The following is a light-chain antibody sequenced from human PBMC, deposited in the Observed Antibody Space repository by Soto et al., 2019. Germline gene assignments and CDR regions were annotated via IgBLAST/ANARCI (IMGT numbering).Light chain of an antibody. CDR2: DAS. Sequence: EIVLTQSPATLSLSPGEIAPLSCRASQSISTYLTWYQQKPGQAPRLLIYDASHRATGIPARFSGSGSGTDFTLTNSSHAPEDFAINYCQQRTNWRLTFGGGTEVEIK. CDR1: QSISTY. J-gene: IGKJ4*01. CDR3: QQRTNWRLT. V-gene: IGKV3-11*01.